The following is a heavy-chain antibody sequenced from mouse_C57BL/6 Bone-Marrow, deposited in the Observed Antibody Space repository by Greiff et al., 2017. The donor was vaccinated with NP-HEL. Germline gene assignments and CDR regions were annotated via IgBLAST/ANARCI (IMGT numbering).Heavy chain of an antibody. Sequence: EVQVVESGGGLVQPGGSLKLSCAASGFTFSDYYMYWVRPTPEKRLEWVAYISNGGGSTYYPDTVKGRFTISRDNAKNTLYLQMSRLKSEDTAMYYCARPLYDYGYAMDYWGQGTSVTVSS. D-gene: IGHD2-4*01. V-gene: IGHV5-12*01. CDR1: GFTFSDYY. CDR3: ARPLYDYGYAMDY. J-gene: IGHJ4*01. CDR2: ISNGGGST.